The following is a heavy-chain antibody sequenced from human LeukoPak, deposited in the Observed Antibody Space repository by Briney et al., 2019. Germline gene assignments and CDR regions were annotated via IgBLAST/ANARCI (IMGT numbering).Heavy chain of an antibody. J-gene: IGHJ4*02. CDR3: ARLNIPMGTFDY. CDR1: EYTFTGYY. Sequence: ASVKVSCKASEYTFTGYYMHWVRQAPGQALEWMGWINPDSGGTNYAQKFQGRVTMTRDTSISTAYMELSRLTSDDTAVYFCARLNIPMGTFDYWGQGTLVTVSS. CDR2: INPDSGGT. D-gene: IGHD2-2*02. V-gene: IGHV1-2*02.